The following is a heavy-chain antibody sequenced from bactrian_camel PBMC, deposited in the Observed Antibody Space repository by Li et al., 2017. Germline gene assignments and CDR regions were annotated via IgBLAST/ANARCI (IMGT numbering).Heavy chain of an antibody. CDR2: IDSEGSA. D-gene: IGHD3*01. CDR3: AAGGRGVEPPLYCRTPQTTTN. Sequence: HVQLVESGGGSVQAGGSLRVSCLVSGLTYTMSEYRFGWFRQAPGKGLEWVAAIDSEGSAVYADSVKGRFAISKDSARNTLHLDMDNLKPEDTAVYYCAAGGRGVEPPLYCRTPQTTTNWGQGTQVTVS. V-gene: IGHV3S1*01. J-gene: IGHJ4*01. CDR1: GLTYTMSEYR.